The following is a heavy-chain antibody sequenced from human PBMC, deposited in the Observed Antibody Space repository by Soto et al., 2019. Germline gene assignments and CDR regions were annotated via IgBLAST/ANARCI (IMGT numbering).Heavy chain of an antibody. Sequence: QVQLVQSGAEVKKPGASVKVSCKASGYTFTSYGISWVRQAPGQGLEWMGWISAYNGNTNYAQKLQGRVTMATDTSTSTAYMELRSLRSDDTAVYYCARNYVHCSGGSCSGDIDYWGQGTLVTVSS. CDR3: ARNYVHCSGGSCSGDIDY. D-gene: IGHD2-15*01. J-gene: IGHJ4*02. V-gene: IGHV1-18*01. CDR2: ISAYNGNT. CDR1: GYTFTSYG.